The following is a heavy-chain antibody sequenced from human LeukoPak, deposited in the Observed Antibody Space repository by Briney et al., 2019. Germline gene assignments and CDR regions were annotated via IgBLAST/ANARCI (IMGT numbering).Heavy chain of an antibody. CDR1: GGSISSYY. V-gene: IGHV4-59*01. Sequence: KPSETLSLTCTVSGGSISSYYWSWIRQPPGKGLEWIGYIYYSGSTNYNPSLKSRVTISVDTSKNQFSLKLSSVTAADTAVYYCARVPSPRGVGSSGWYWDYYYYGMDVWGQGTTVTVSS. CDR3: ARVPSPRGVGSSGWYWDYYYYGMDV. J-gene: IGHJ6*02. D-gene: IGHD6-19*01. CDR2: IYYSGST.